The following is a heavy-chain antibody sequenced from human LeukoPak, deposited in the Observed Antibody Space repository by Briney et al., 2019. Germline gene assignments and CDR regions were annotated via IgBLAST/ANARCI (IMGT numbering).Heavy chain of an antibody. CDR1: GYTFSDYY. D-gene: IGHD3-22*01. V-gene: IGHV1-2*02. CDR3: ARALYYDSSGYYSSSYYYFQH. CDR2: INPNSGGT. J-gene: IGHJ1*01. Sequence: ASVKVSCKASGYTFSDYYIHWVRQAPGQGLEWVGWINPNSGGTNYAQKFQGRVTMTRDTSISTAYMELSRLRSDDTAEYYCARALYYDSSGYYSSSYYYFQHWGQGTLVTVSS.